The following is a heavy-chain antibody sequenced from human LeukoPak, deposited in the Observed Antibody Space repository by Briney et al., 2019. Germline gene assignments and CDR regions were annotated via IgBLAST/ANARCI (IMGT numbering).Heavy chain of an antibody. CDR3: ALGPVYDFWSGPYLDY. Sequence: SETLSLTCTVSGASFSSSTYYWGWIRQPPGKGLEWIGSIYYSGSTYYNPSLKSRVTMSVDTSKNQFSLKLSSVTAADTAVYYCALGPVYDFWSGPYLDYWGQGTLVTVSS. J-gene: IGHJ4*02. CDR2: IYYSGST. CDR1: GASFSSSTYY. V-gene: IGHV4-39*01. D-gene: IGHD3-3*01.